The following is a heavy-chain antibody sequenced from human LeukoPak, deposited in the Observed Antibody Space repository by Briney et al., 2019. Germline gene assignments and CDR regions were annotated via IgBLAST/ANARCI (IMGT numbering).Heavy chain of an antibody. Sequence: ASVTVSFTASGYTFTVYYMHWVRQAPGQGLEWMGWINPNSGGTNYAQKFQGRVTMTRDTSISTAYMELSRLRSDDTAVYYCARTQAAAGGPYYYYYGMDVWGQGTTVTVSS. J-gene: IGHJ6*02. V-gene: IGHV1-2*02. D-gene: IGHD6-13*01. CDR1: GYTFTVYY. CDR2: INPNSGGT. CDR3: ARTQAAAGGPYYYYYGMDV.